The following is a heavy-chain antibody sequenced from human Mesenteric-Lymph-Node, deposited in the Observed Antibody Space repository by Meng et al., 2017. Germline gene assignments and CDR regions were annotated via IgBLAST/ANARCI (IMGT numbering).Heavy chain of an antibody. V-gene: IGHV4-61*01. D-gene: IGHD2-2*01. Sequence: SETLSLTCTVSGGSISSSSYYWSWIRQPPGKGLEWIGYIYYSGSTNYNPSLKSRVTISVDTSKNQFSLKLSSVTAADTAVYYCARDRGYCSSTSCYSGFWDYWGQGTLVTVSS. J-gene: IGHJ4*02. CDR3: ARDRGYCSSTSCYSGFWDY. CDR1: GGSISSSSYY. CDR2: IYYSGST.